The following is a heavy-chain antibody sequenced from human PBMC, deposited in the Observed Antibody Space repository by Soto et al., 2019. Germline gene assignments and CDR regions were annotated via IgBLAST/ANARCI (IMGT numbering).Heavy chain of an antibody. CDR1: GGSISSYY. J-gene: IGHJ4*02. CDR2: IYYSGST. D-gene: IGHD2-2*01. Sequence: PSETLSLTCTVSGGSISSYYWSWIRQPPGKGLEWIGYIYYSGSTNYNPSLKSRVTISVDTSKNQFSLKLSSVTAADTAVYYCARVAPSYYFDYWGQGTLVTVSS. V-gene: IGHV4-59*01. CDR3: ARVAPSYYFDY.